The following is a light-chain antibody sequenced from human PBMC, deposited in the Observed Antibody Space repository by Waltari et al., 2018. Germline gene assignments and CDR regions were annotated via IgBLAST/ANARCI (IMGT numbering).Light chain of an antibody. Sequence: SYELTQPPSESVSPGQTARIPCSGDALPKQHAYWYQQKPGQAPLLVIYKDSERPSGIPERFSGSRSGTTVTLTISGVQAEDEADYYCQSADRSGTYVFGTGTKVTVL. CDR3: QSADRSGTYV. V-gene: IGLV3-25*03. J-gene: IGLJ1*01. CDR2: KDS. CDR1: ALPKQH.